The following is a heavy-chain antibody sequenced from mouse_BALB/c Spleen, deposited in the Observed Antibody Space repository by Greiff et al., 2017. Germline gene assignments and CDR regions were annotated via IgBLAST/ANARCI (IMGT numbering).Heavy chain of an antibody. CDR2: ISSGGGST. CDR1: GFAFSSYD. J-gene: IGHJ4*01. CDR3: ARHEGYYGTYAMDY. D-gene: IGHD2-1*01. V-gene: IGHV5-12-1*01. Sequence: EVKLVESGGGLVKPGGSLKLSCAASGFAFSSYDMSWVRQTPEKRLEWVAYISSGGGSTYYPDTVKGRFTISRDNAKNTLYLQMSSLKSEDTAMYYCARHEGYYGTYAMDYWGQGTSVTVSS.